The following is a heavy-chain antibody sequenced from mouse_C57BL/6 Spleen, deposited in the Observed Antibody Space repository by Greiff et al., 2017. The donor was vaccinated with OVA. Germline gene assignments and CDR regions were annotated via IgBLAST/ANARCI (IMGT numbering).Heavy chain of an antibody. CDR1: GFTFSYYY. CDR3: ARQGDDGYLYAMDY. Sequence: EVKLMESGGGLVQPGGSLKLSCAASGFTFSYYYMYWVRQTPEKRLEWVAYISNGGGSTYYPDTVKGRFTISRDNAKNTLYLQMSRLKSEDTAMYYCARQGDDGYLYAMDYWGQGTSVTVSS. V-gene: IGHV5-12*01. J-gene: IGHJ4*01. D-gene: IGHD2-3*01. CDR2: ISNGGGST.